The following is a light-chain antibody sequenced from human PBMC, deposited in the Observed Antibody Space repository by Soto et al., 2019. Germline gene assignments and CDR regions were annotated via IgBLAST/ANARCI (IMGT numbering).Light chain of an antibody. Sequence: QSLLTQPPSASGSPGQSGTFSCTGTKNDIGFYDFVSWYQHHPGKAPRLIIYEVVQRPSGVPDRFSGSKSGNTASLTVSGLQAADDADYFCKSYAGSNTYVFGSGTKVTVL. J-gene: IGLJ1*01. CDR1: KNDIGFYDF. V-gene: IGLV2-8*01. CDR3: KSYAGSNTYV. CDR2: EVV.